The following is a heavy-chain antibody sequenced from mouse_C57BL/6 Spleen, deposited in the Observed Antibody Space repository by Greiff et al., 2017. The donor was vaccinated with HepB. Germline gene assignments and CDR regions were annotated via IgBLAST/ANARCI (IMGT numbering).Heavy chain of an antibody. CDR2: ISNGGGST. Sequence: EVQLQESGGGLVQPGGSLKLSCAASGFTFSDYYMYWVRQTPEKRLEWVAYISNGGGSTYYPDTVKGRFTISRDNAKNTLYLQMSRLKSEDTAMYYCARHRVVGDWYFDVWGTGTTVTVSS. J-gene: IGHJ1*03. CDR1: GFTFSDYY. CDR3: ARHRVVGDWYFDV. D-gene: IGHD1-1*01. V-gene: IGHV5-12*01.